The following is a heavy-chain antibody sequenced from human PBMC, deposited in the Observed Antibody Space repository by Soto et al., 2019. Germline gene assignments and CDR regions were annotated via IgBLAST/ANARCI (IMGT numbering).Heavy chain of an antibody. CDR3: ARDLGYCSSTSCYTSDY. V-gene: IGHV3-30-3*01. CDR1: GFTFSSYA. CDR2: ISYDGSNK. J-gene: IGHJ4*02. D-gene: IGHD2-2*02. Sequence: QVQLVESGGGVVQPGRSLRLSCAASGFTFSSYAMHCVRQAPGKGLEWVAVISYDGSNKYYADSVKGRFTISRDNSKNTLYLQMNSLRAEDTAVYYCARDLGYCSSTSCYTSDYWCQGTLVTVSS.